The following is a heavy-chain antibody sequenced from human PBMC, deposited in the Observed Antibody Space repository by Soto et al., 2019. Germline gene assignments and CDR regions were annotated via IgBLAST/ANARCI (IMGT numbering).Heavy chain of an antibody. V-gene: IGHV3-74*01. CDR3: ARDQSSTPYGMDV. J-gene: IGHJ6*02. D-gene: IGHD2-2*01. CDR1: GFTFSSYW. Sequence: PGGSLRLSCAASGFTFSSYWMHWVRQAPGKGLVWVSRINSDGSSTSYADSVKGRFTISRDNAKNTLYMQMNSLRAEDTAVYYCARDQSSTPYGMDVWGQGTTVTVSS. CDR2: INSDGSST.